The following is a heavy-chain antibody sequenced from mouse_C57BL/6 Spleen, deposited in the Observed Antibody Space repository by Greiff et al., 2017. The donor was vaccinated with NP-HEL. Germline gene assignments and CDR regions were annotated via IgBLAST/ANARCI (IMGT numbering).Heavy chain of an antibody. J-gene: IGHJ1*03. CDR1: GYSITSDY. D-gene: IGHD1-1*01. V-gene: IGHV3-8*01. CDR2: ISYSGST. Sequence: VQLKESGPGLAKPSQTLSLTCSVTGYSITSDYWNWIRKFPGNKLEYMGYISYSGSTNYNPSLKSGISITRDTSKNQYYIQLNSVTTEDTATDYCARYYDGSSYGGDFDVWGTGTTVTVSS. CDR3: ARYYDGSSYGGDFDV.